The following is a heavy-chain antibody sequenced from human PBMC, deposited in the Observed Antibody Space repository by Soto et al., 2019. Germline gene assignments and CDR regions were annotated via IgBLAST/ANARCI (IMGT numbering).Heavy chain of an antibody. V-gene: IGHV4-61*01. CDR3: ARGHDYGAQFDC. CDR1: DGPISSGSFY. J-gene: IGHJ4*02. D-gene: IGHD4-17*01. Sequence: HVKLQESGPGLLKPSETLSLTCTVSDGPISSGSFYWSWIRQPPGRGLEWIGDIYDSGTTKYNPSLKSRVTMSVDRSKNQFSLKVSSVTAGDAAVYYCARGHDYGAQFDCWGQGTLVTVSS. CDR2: IYDSGTT.